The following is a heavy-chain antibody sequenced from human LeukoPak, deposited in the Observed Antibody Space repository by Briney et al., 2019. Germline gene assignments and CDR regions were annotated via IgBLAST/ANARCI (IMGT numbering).Heavy chain of an antibody. CDR3: ASLRYYYVSGSHYPYFDY. V-gene: IGHV4-59*08. Sequence: QPSETLTLTCTVSGASVGSYYWSWIRQPPGKGLEWIGCIYYNGSTNYNPSLKSRVTISLDTSKNQVSLKLTSVTAADTAVYYCASLRYYYVSGSHYPYFDYWGQGALVTVSS. CDR2: IYYNGST. CDR1: GASVGSYY. D-gene: IGHD3-10*01. J-gene: IGHJ4*02.